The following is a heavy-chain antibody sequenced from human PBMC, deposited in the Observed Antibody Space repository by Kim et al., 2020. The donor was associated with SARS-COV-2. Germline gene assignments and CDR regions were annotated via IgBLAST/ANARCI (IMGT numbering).Heavy chain of an antibody. CDR2: IIPILGIA. Sequence: SVKVSCKASGGTFSSYAISWVRQAPGQGLEWMGRIIPILGIANYAQKFQGRVTITADKSTSTAYMELSSLRSEDTAVYYCSVTPGGAGVWVDSSISHAGQGYYFDYWGQGTLVTVSS. V-gene: IGHV1-69*04. D-gene: IGHD3-22*01. CDR3: SVTPGGAGVWVDSSISHAGQGYYFDY. J-gene: IGHJ4*02. CDR1: GGTFSSYA.